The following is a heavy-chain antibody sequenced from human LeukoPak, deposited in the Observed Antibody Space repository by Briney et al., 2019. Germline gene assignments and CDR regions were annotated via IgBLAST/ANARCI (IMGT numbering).Heavy chain of an antibody. CDR3: ARDRLVDYDSSGYYYMRFFDY. CDR1: GFTFSNYW. J-gene: IGHJ4*02. D-gene: IGHD3-22*01. Sequence: GGSLRLSFEASGFTFSNYWMSWVRQAPGKGLEGVANINKDGSEKYYVDSVKGRFTISRDNAKNSLYLQMSSLRAEDTAVYYCARDRLVDYDSSGYYYMRFFDYWGQGTLVTVSS. V-gene: IGHV3-7*03. CDR2: INKDGSEK.